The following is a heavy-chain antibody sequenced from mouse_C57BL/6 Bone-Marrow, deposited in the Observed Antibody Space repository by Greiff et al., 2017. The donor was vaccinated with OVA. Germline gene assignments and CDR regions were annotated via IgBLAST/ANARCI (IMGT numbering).Heavy chain of an antibody. J-gene: IGHJ4*01. CDR2: IDPETGGT. V-gene: IGHV1-15*01. CDR1: GFTFTDYE. Sequence: QVQLQQSGAELVRPGASVTLSCKASGFTFTDYEMHWVKQTPVHGLEWIGAIDPETGGTAYHQKFKGKAILTADKSSSTAYMELRSLTSADSAVYYCTRGYNNYYAMDYWGQGTSVTVSS. D-gene: IGHD2-5*01. CDR3: TRGYNNYYAMDY.